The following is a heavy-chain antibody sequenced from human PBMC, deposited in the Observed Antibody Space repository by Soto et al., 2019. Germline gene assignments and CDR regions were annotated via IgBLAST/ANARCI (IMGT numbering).Heavy chain of an antibody. J-gene: IGHJ5*02. CDR2: ISAYNGNT. CDR1: GYTFTSYG. V-gene: IGHV1-18*01. D-gene: IGHD1-26*01. Sequence: ASVKVSCQASGYTFTSYGISWVRQAPGQGLEWMGWISAYNGNTNYAQKLQGRVTMTTDTSTSTVYMELRSLRSDDTAVYYCARASGSSYWFDPWGQGTLVTGLL. CDR3: ARASGSSYWFDP.